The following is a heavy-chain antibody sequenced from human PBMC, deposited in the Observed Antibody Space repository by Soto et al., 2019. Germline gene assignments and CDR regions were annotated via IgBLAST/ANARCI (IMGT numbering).Heavy chain of an antibody. Sequence: SETLSLTCTLSGGSVRAPDWWNWVRQSPDKGLEWIAEVHISGHSNYNPSLRSRVIVSIDSSKNQFYLNLNSVTAADTAIYYCARVRQGCSANNCYFDPWGQGTQVTVSS. CDR2: VHISGHS. D-gene: IGHD1-1*01. CDR3: ARVRQGCSANNCYFDP. V-gene: IGHV4-4*02. J-gene: IGHJ5*01. CDR1: GGSVRAPDW.